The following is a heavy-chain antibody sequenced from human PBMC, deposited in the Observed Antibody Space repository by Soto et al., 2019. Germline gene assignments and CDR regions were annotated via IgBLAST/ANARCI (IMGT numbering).Heavy chain of an antibody. V-gene: IGHV3-21*01. Sequence: GGSLRLSCAASGFPFSSYSMNWVRQAPGKGLEWVSSISSSSSYIYYADSVKGRFTISRDNAKNSLYLQMNSLRAEDTAVYYCARGYYYDSSGTPTSPCYWGQGTLVTVSS. D-gene: IGHD3-22*01. CDR1: GFPFSSYS. CDR3: ARGYYYDSSGTPTSPCY. J-gene: IGHJ4*02. CDR2: ISSSSSYI.